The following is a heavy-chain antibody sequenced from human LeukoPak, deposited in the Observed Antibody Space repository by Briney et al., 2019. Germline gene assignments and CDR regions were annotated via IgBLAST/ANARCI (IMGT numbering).Heavy chain of an antibody. V-gene: IGHV1-2*02. J-gene: IGHJ4*02. CDR1: GYTFTSYG. CDR3: ARVGSLWFGVYYFDY. D-gene: IGHD3-10*01. CDR2: INPNSGGT. Sequence: GASVKVSCKASGYTFTSYGISWVRQAPGQGLEWMGWINPNSGGTNYAQKFQGRVTMTRDTSISTAYMELSRLRSDDTAVYYCARVGSLWFGVYYFDYWGQGTLVTVSS.